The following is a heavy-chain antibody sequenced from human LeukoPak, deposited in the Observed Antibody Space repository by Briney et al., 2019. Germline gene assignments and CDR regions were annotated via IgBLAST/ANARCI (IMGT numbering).Heavy chain of an antibody. J-gene: IGHJ4*02. Sequence: PGGSLRLSCAASGFTFSSYEMNWVRQAPGKGLEWVANVKQDGSEKYYVDSVKGRFTISRDNAKNSLYLQMNSLRAEDTAVYYCARAYYYGSGSYYSWGQGTLVTVSS. CDR1: GFTFSSYE. CDR3: ARAYYYGSGSYYS. CDR2: VKQDGSEK. D-gene: IGHD3-10*01. V-gene: IGHV3-7*01.